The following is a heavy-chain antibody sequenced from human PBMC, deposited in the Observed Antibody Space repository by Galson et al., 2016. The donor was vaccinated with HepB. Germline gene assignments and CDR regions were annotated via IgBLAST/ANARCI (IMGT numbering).Heavy chain of an antibody. Sequence: SLRLSCAASGFRFSDYIMSWVRQAPGKGLEWVSAISGSGESTYYAGSMKGRVDISRENSKNTFFLEMNSLRADDTGVYYCVKGGRITLTMRWYFDLWVRGALVTISS. CDR1: GFRFSDYI. D-gene: IGHD4-17*01. CDR2: ISGSGEST. CDR3: VKGGRITLTMRWYFDL. J-gene: IGHJ2*01. V-gene: IGHV3-23*01.